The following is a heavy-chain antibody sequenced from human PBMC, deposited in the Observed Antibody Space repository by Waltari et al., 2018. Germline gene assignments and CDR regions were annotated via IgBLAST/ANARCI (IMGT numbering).Heavy chain of an antibody. D-gene: IGHD1-26*01. CDR1: GGSFMGYP. Sequence: QVQLQQWGTGLLRPSETLSLTCAVHGGSFMGYPLHWIPLSPGRGLEWIGEAYERGTTKYSPSLKSRLTVSVDTSKRQFSLKLSSVTAADTAFYYCARGLRSHSAAWWEGITFDSWGQGSLVTVSS. V-gene: IGHV4-34*02. J-gene: IGHJ4*02. CDR2: AYERGTT. CDR3: ARGLRSHSAAWWEGITFDS.